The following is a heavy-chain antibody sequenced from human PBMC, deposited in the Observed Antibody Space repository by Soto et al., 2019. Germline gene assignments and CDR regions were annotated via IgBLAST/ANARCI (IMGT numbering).Heavy chain of an antibody. D-gene: IGHD4-17*01. CDR2: IIPIFGTA. CDR1: GGTFSSYA. V-gene: IGHV1-69*01. J-gene: IGHJ6*02. Sequence: QVQLVQSGAEVKKPGSSVKVSCKASGGTFSSYAISWVRQAPGQGLEWMGGIIPIFGTANYAQKFQGRVTITADESTSTAYMELSRLRSEDTAVYYCARPYGGYVLYYYGMDFLGQGTTVTASS. CDR3: ARPYGGYVLYYYGMDF.